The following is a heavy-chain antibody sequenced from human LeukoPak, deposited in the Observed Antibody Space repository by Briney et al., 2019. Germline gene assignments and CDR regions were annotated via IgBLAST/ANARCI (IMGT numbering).Heavy chain of an antibody. CDR3: ARDRYSYGSLDY. J-gene: IGHJ4*02. CDR1: GGSFSGYY. D-gene: IGHD5-18*01. V-gene: IGHV4-34*01. CDR2: INHSGST. Sequence: SETLSLTCAVYGGSFSGYYWSWIRQPPGKGLEWIGEINHSGSTNYNPSLKSRVTISVDTSKNQFSLKLSSVTAADTAVYYCARDRYSYGSLDYWGQGTLVTVSS.